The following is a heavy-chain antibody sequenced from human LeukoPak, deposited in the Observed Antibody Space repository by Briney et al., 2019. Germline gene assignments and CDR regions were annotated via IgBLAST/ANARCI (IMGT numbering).Heavy chain of an antibody. J-gene: IGHJ4*02. D-gene: IGHD3-16*01. Sequence: ASVKVSCKASGYTFTSYYMHWVRQAPGQGLEWMGWINPNSGGTNYAQKFQGRVTMTRDTSISTAYMELSRLRSDDTAVYYCARVQSRFLVGDYWGQGTLVTVSS. CDR2: INPNSGGT. V-gene: IGHV1-2*02. CDR1: GYTFTSYY. CDR3: ARVQSRFLVGDY.